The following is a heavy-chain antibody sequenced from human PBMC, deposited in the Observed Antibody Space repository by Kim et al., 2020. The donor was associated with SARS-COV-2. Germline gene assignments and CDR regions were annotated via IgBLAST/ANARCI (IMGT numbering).Heavy chain of an antibody. V-gene: IGHV4-61*02. CDR2: IYTSGST. CDR1: GGSISSGSYY. J-gene: IGHJ4*02. CDR3: ATYDSSWRAFDY. Sequence: SETLSLTCTVSGGSISSGSYYWSWIRQPAGKGLEWIGRIYTSGSTNYNPSLESRVTISVDTSKNQFSLKLTSVTAADTAVYYCATYDSSWRAFDYWGQGTLVTVSS. D-gene: IGHD6-13*01.